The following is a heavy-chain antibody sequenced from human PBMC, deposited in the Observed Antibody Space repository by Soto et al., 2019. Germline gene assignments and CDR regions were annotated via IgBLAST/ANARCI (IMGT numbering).Heavy chain of an antibody. CDR3: ARCSSGYSGWFDP. V-gene: IGHV1-2*04. CDR1: GCTFTGYY. D-gene: IGHD3-22*01. Sequence: ASVKVSCKASGCTFTGYYMHWVRQAPGQGLEWMGWINPNSGGTNYAQKFQGWVTMTRDTSISTAYMELSRLRSDDTAVYYCARCSSGYSGWFDPWGQGTLVTVSS. CDR2: INPNSGGT. J-gene: IGHJ5*02.